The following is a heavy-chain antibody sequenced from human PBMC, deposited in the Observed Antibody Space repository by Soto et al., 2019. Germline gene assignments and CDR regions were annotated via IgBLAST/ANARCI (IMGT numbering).Heavy chain of an antibody. J-gene: IGHJ6*02. V-gene: IGHV3-72*01. CDR3: VLDGYYYYGMDV. Sequence: EVKLVESGGGLVQPGESLRLSCVASGVTFSDHYMDWVRQAPGKGLEWVGRGSNKANSYTADYAASVKGRFSISRDDSKNSVYLQMDSLKTDDTAVYYCVLDGYYYYGMDVWGQGTTVTVSS. CDR2: GSNKANSYTA. CDR1: GVTFSDHY.